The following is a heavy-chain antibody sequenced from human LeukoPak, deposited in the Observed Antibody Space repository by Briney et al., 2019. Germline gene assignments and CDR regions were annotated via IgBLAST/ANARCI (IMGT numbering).Heavy chain of an antibody. CDR1: GYTFTGYY. J-gene: IGHJ1*01. CDR2: INPNSGGT. V-gene: IGHV1-2*02. CDR3: ASVYCSSTSCYEYFQH. D-gene: IGHD2-2*01. Sequence: ASVKVSCKASGYTFTGYYMHRVRQAPGQGLEWMGWINPNSGGTNYAQKFQGRVTMTRDTSISTAYMELSRLRSDDTAVYYCASVYCSSTSCYEYFQHWGQGTLVTVSS.